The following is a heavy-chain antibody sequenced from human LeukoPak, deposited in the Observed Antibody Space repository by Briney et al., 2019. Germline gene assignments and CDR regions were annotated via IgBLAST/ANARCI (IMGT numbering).Heavy chain of an antibody. CDR1: GDSVSSSSVA. V-gene: IGHV6-1*01. CDR3: ARDSGSYSYGMNV. J-gene: IGHJ6*02. Sequence: SQTLSLTCAISGDSVSSSSVAWSWIRQSPSRGLEWLGRTYYRSKWYNDYAVSVKSRITINLDTSKNQFSLQVNSVTPEDTAVYYCARDSGSYSYGMNVWGQGTTVTVSS. D-gene: IGHD1-26*01. CDR2: TYYRSKWYN.